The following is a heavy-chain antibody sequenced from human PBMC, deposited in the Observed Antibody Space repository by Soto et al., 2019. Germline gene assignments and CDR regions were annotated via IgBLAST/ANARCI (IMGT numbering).Heavy chain of an antibody. D-gene: IGHD3-22*01. CDR1: GFAFSDYY. J-gene: IGHJ4*02. CDR3: ARSHLYYDSSGYPDY. CDR2: ISSSGSTI. Sequence: GGSLRLSCAASGFAFSDYYMSWIRQAPGKGLEWVSYISSSGSTIYYADSVKGRFTISRDNAKNSLYLQMNSLRAEDTAVYYCARSHLYYDSSGYPDYWGQGTLVTVSS. V-gene: IGHV3-11*01.